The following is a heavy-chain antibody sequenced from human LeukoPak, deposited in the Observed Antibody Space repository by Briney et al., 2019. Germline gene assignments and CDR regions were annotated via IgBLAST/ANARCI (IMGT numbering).Heavy chain of an antibody. J-gene: IGHJ4*02. V-gene: IGHV3-53*01. D-gene: IGHD6-13*01. Sequence: GGSLRLSCAASGFTVSSNFLSWVRQAPGKGLEWVSVIYSGSNTYYADSVKGRFTISRDNSKNTLYLQMNSLRAEDTAVYYCARGHADYSGSWYGRFDYWGQGTLVTVSS. CDR1: GFTVSSNF. CDR2: IYSGSNT. CDR3: ARGHADYSGSWYGRFDY.